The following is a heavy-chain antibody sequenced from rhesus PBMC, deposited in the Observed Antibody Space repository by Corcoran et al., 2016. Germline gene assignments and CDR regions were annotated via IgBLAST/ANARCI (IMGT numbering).Heavy chain of an antibody. Sequence: EVQLVETGGGLVQPGGSLKLSCAASGFTFSSYGMSWVRQAPGKGLEWVSAIKRGGGSTYYANSVKGRLTISRDNSKNTLSLQMNSLRAEDTAVYYCAKGWDTVTTIDYWGQGVLVTVSS. CDR2: IKRGGGST. CDR1: GFTFSSYG. J-gene: IGHJ4*01. V-gene: IGHV3S5*01. CDR3: AKGWDTVTTIDY. D-gene: IGHD4-23*01.